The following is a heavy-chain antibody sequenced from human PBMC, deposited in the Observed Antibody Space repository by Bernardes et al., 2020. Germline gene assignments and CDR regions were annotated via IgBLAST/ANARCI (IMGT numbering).Heavy chain of an antibody. V-gene: IGHV2-26*01. D-gene: IGHD3-9*01. J-gene: IGHJ6*03. CDR2: IFSNDEK. CDR1: GFSLSNGRMG. Sequence: SGPTLVKLRETLTLTCTVSGFSLSNGRMGVSWIRQPPGRALEWLAHIFSNDEKSSSTSLRNRLTISRDTSKRQVVLTMTDMDPVDTATYYCARTPSTNYDIVTGYVDFFYMDVWGKGTTVTVSS. CDR3: ARTPSTNYDIVTGYVDFFYMDV.